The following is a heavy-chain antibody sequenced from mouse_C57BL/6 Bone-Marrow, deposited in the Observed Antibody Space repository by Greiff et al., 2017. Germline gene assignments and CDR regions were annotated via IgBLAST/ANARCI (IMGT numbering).Heavy chain of an antibody. V-gene: IGHV1-69*01. CDR1: GYTFTSYW. CDR2: IDPSDSYT. Sequence: QIQLQQPGAELVMPGASVKLSCKASGYTFTSYWMHWVKQRPGQGLEWIGEIDPSDSYTNYNQKFKGKSTLTVDKSSSTAYMQLSSLTSEDSAVYYCAREGIYYGYDWGQGTTLTVSS. D-gene: IGHD2-2*01. J-gene: IGHJ2*01. CDR3: AREGIYYGYD.